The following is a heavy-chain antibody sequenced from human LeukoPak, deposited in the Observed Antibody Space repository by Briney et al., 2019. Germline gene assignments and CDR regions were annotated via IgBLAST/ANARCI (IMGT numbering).Heavy chain of an antibody. J-gene: IGHJ4*02. D-gene: IGHD3-10*01. CDR3: AKDPFAGYYGSGAYFEY. CDR2: ISYDGINP. CDR1: GFTFSSYG. V-gene: IGHV3-30*18. Sequence: GKSLRLSCAASGFTFSSYGMHWVRQAPGKRLEWVAVISYDGINPYYADSVKGRFTISRDNSENTLYLQMDSLRSEDTAVYYCAKDPFAGYYGSGAYFEYWGQGTLVTVSS.